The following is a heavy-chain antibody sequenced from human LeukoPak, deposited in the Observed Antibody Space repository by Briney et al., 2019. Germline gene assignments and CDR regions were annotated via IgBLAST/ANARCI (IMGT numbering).Heavy chain of an antibody. CDR2: IYHSGST. D-gene: IGHD2-8*01. Sequence: PSETLSLTCTVSGYSIRSGYYWGWIRQPPGKGLEWIGSIYHSGSTNYNPSLKSRVTISVDTSKNQFSLKLSSMTAADTAVYYCARSREWYYYYMDVWGKGTTVTVSS. J-gene: IGHJ6*03. CDR1: GYSIRSGYY. V-gene: IGHV4-38-2*02. CDR3: ARSREWYYYYMDV.